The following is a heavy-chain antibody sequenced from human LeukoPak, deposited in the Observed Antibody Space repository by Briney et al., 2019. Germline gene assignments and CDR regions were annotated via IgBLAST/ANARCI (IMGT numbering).Heavy chain of an antibody. CDR1: GGSISSNNW. CDR3: ARVNINNWHSCDY. CDR2: IYHSGSP. D-gene: IGHD1-1*01. Sequence: SETLSLTCAVSGGSISSNNWWGWVRQPPGKGLEWIGEIYHSGSPNYNPSLKSRVTISVDKSRNHFSLNLSSVTAADMAVYYCARVNINNWHSCDYWGQGTLVTVSS. J-gene: IGHJ4*02. V-gene: IGHV4-4*02.